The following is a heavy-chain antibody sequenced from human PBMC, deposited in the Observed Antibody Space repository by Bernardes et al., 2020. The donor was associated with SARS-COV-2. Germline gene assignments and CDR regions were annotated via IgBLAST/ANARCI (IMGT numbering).Heavy chain of an antibody. Sequence: SETLSLTCTVSGGSISSYYWSWIRQPPGKGLEWIGYIYYSGSTNYNPSLKSRVTISVDTSKNQFSLKLSSVTAADTAVYYCARSPYGGDYWGQGTLVTVSS. CDR3: ARSPYGGDY. J-gene: IGHJ4*02. D-gene: IGHD3-10*01. V-gene: IGHV4-59*01. CDR2: IYYSGST. CDR1: GGSISSYY.